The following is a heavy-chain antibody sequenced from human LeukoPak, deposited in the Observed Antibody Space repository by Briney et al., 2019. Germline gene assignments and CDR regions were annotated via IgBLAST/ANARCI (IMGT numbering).Heavy chain of an antibody. D-gene: IGHD3-3*01. CDR1: GGSISSSSYY. CDR3: ARLGSGSYDFWSGYYLSDY. V-gene: IGHV4-39*01. Sequence: PSETLSLTCTVSGGSISSSSYYWGWIRQPPGKGLEWIGSIYYSGSTYYNPSLKSRVTISVDTSKNQFSLKLSSVTAADTAVYYCARLGSGSYDFWSGYYLSDYWGQGTLVTVSS. J-gene: IGHJ4*02. CDR2: IYYSGST.